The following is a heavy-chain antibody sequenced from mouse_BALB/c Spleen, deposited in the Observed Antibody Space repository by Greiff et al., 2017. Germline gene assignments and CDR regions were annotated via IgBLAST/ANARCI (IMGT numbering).Heavy chain of an antibody. CDR2: IYPSDSYT. CDR1: GYTFTSYW. J-gene: IGHJ4*01. V-gene: IGHV1-69*02. Sequence: QVQLQQPGAELVRPGASVKLSCKASGYTFTSYWINWVKQRPGQGLEWIGNIYPSDSYTNYNQKFKDKATLTVDKSSSTAYMQLSSPTSEDSAVYYCTRNDGYYGAGYSMDYWGQGTSVTVSS. D-gene: IGHD2-3*01. CDR3: TRNDGYYGAGYSMDY.